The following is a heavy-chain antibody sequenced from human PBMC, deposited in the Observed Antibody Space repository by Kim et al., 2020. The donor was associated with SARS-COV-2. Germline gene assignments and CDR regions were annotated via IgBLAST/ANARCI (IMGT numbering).Heavy chain of an antibody. D-gene: IGHD2-2*01. CDR2: IYYSGST. CDR3: ARRVVVPAAGFDY. CDR1: GGSISSSSYY. J-gene: IGHJ4*02. Sequence: SETLSLTCTVSGGSISSSSYYWGWIRQPPGKGLEWIGSIYYSGSTYYNPSLKSRVTISVDTSKNQFSLKLSSVTAADTAVYYCARRVVVPAAGFDYWGQGTLVTVSS. V-gene: IGHV4-39*01.